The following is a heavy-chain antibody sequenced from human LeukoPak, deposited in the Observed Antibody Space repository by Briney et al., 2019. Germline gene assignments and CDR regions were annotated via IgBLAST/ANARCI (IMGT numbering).Heavy chain of an antibody. V-gene: IGHV3-49*03. J-gene: IGHJ4*02. CDR1: GFTFGDYA. CDR3: TREAMIVDGGSDY. D-gene: IGHD3-22*01. CDR2: IRSKAYGGTT. Sequence: GGSLRLSCTASGFTFGDYAMSWFRQAPGKGLEWVGFIRSKAYGGTTEYAASVKGRFTISRDDSKSIAYLQMNSLKTEDTAVYYCTREAMIVDGGSDYWGQGTLVTVSS.